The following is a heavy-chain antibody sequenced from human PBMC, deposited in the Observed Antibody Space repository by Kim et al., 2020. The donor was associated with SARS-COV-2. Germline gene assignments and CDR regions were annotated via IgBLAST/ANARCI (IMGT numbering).Heavy chain of an antibody. CDR3: ARTLGYCSGGSCYFDS. D-gene: IGHD2-15*01. Sequence: SETLSLTCVFSGGSISSGDWWSWVRQTPGKGLEWIGEIYHSGSTNYNPSLRSRVTISVDKSKNEFSLKVTSVTAADTAVYYCARTLGYCSGGSCYFDSWGQGTLVTVSS. V-gene: IGHV4-4*02. J-gene: IGHJ4*02. CDR1: GGSISSGDW. CDR2: IYHSGST.